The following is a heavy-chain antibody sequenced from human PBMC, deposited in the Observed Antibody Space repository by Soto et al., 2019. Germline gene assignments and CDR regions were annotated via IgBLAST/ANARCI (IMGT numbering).Heavy chain of an antibody. V-gene: IGHV3-33*01. D-gene: IGHD6-19*01. CDR1: GFTFSSYG. Sequence: QVQLVESGGGVVQPGRSLRLSCAASGFTFSSYGMHWVRQAPGKGLEWVAVIWYDGSNKYYADSVKGRFTISRDNSKNTLYLQMNSLRAEDTAVYYCARDEISVAGTGHPQNKNLNGLDYWGQGTLVTVSS. J-gene: IGHJ4*02. CDR3: ARDEISVAGTGHPQNKNLNGLDY. CDR2: IWYDGSNK.